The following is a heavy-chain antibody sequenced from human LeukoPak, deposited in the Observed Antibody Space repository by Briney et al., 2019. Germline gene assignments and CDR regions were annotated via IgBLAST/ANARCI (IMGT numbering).Heavy chain of an antibody. CDR2: ISSSSSYI. CDR1: GFTFSSYS. CDR3: ARGFSDSSPFGSYYMDV. D-gene: IGHD3-22*01. J-gene: IGHJ6*03. V-gene: IGHV3-21*01. Sequence: PGGSLRLSCAASGFTFSSYSMNWVRQAPGKGLEWVSSISSSSSYIYYADSVKGRFTISRDNAMNSLYLQMNSLRAEDTAVYYCARGFSDSSPFGSYYMDVWGKGTTVTVSS.